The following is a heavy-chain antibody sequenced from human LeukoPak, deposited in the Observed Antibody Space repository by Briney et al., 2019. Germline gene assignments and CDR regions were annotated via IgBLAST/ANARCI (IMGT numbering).Heavy chain of an antibody. Sequence: SETLSLTCTVSGGSISSSSYYWGWIRQPPGKGLEWIGSIYYSGSTYYNPSLKSRVTISVDTSKNQFSLKLSSVTAADTAVYYCARPYYYGSGSYYNSPDDYWGQGTLVTVSS. V-gene: IGHV4-39*01. CDR1: GGSISSSSYY. D-gene: IGHD3-10*01. CDR3: ARPYYYGSGSYYNSPDDY. CDR2: IYYSGST. J-gene: IGHJ4*02.